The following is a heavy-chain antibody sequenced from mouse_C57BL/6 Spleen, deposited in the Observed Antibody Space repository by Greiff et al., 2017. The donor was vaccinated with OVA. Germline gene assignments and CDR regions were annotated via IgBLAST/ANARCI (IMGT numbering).Heavy chain of an antibody. D-gene: IGHD2-4*01. Sequence: QVQLQQPGAELVRPGSSVKLSCKASGYTFTSYWMDWVKQRPGQGLEWIGNIYPSDSETHYNQKFKDKATLTVDKSSITAYMQLSSLTSEDSAVYYCARSRNLAAYDYDEDAMDYWGQGTSVTVSS. J-gene: IGHJ4*01. CDR1: GYTFTSYW. V-gene: IGHV1-61*01. CDR3: ARSRNLAAYDYDEDAMDY. CDR2: IYPSDSET.